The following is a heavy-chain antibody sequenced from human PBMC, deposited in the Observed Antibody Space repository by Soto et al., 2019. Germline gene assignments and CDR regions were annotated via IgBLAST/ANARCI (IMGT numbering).Heavy chain of an antibody. D-gene: IGHD2-15*01. V-gene: IGHV4-59*01. CDR2: IYYNGAT. CDR1: GGSISSYY. CDR3: AKVRASQCELLPYYFDY. Sequence: PSETLSLTCTVSGGSISSYYWSWIRQPPGKGLEWVGYIYYNGATNYNPSLEGRVTVSVDTSKNQFSLHLISVTAADTAVYYFAKVRASQCELLPYYFDYWGQGTPVTVSS. J-gene: IGHJ4*02.